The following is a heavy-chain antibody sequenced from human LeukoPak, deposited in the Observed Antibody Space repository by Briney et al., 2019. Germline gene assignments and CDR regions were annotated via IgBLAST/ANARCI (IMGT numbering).Heavy chain of an antibody. CDR2: IYYSGST. V-gene: IGHV4-59*01. J-gene: IGHJ6*03. D-gene: IGHD6-13*01. Sequence: PSETLSLTCTVSGGSISSYYWSWIRQPPGNGLEWIGYIYYSGSTNYNPSLKSRVTISVDTSKNQFSLKLSSVTAADTAVNYCARPIAAAGTFYMDVWGKGTTVTVSS. CDR1: GGSISSYY. CDR3: ARPIAAAGTFYMDV.